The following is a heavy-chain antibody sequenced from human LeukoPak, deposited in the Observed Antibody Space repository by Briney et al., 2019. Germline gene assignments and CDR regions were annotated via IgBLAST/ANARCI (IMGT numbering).Heavy chain of an antibody. Sequence: QPGGSLRLSCAASGFTFNNYAMSWVRQAPGKELEWVSAISGSGGTTYYADSVKGRFTFSRDNSKNTLYLQMNSLRAEDTAVYYCAKEGVYPGIAAAGTPYWGQGTLVTVSS. D-gene: IGHD6-13*01. CDR1: GFTFNNYA. CDR2: ISGSGGTT. CDR3: AKEGVYPGIAAAGTPY. V-gene: IGHV3-23*01. J-gene: IGHJ4*02.